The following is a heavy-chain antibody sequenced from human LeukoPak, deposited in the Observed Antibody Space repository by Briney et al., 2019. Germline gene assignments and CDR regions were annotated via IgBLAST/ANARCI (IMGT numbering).Heavy chain of an antibody. CDR1: GFTFSSYS. D-gene: IGHD3-22*01. Sequence: AGGSLRLSCAASGFTFSSYSMNWVRQAPGKGLEWVSSISSSSIYRYYADSVKGRFTISRDNAKSSLHLQMNSLRAEDTAVYYCARAPMYYYESSGHVKISNWYFDLWGRGTLVTVSS. J-gene: IGHJ2*01. CDR3: ARAPMYYYESSGHVKISNWYFDL. V-gene: IGHV3-21*01. CDR2: ISSSSIYR.